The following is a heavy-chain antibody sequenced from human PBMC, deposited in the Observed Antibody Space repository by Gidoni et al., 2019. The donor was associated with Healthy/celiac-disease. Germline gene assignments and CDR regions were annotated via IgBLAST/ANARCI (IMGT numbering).Heavy chain of an antibody. V-gene: IGHV3-23*01. CDR2: ISGSGGST. D-gene: IGHD3-10*01. CDR1: GFTFSSYA. CDR3: AKFGAIGSFYFDY. J-gene: IGHJ4*02. Sequence: EVQLLESGGGLVQPGGSLRLTCAASGFTFSSYAMRWVRQAPGKGLEWVSAISGSGGSTYYADSVKGRFTISRDNSKNTLYLQMNSLRAEDTAVYYCAKFGAIGSFYFDYWGQGTLVTVSS.